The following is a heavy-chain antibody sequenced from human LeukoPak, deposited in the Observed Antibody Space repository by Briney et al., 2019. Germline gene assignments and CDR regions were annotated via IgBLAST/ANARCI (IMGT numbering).Heavy chain of an antibody. V-gene: IGHV4-59*01. CDR2: VYDNGNS. D-gene: IGHD3-3*01. CDR3: ARGSRYKPDFFDD. Sequence: PSETLSLTCSVSGGSMRHSNWTWIRQTPEKGLEWIGYVYDNGNSNSRSSLRSRVSMSVDTSKNEFSLKLSSVTAADTAVYFCARGSRYKPDFFDDWGLGTPVTVSS. CDR1: GGSMRHSN. J-gene: IGHJ4*02.